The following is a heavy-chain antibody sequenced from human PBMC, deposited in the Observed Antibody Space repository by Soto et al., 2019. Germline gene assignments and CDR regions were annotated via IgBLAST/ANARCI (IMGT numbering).Heavy chain of an antibody. D-gene: IGHD2-2*01. CDR2: INHSGST. Sequence: PSETLSLTCAVYGGSFSGYYWSWIRQPPGKGLEWIGEINHSGSTNYNPSLKSRVTISVDTSKNQFSLRLSSVTAADTAVYYCARGNNCSSTSCRQIYYYYMDVWGKGTTVTVSS. J-gene: IGHJ6*03. V-gene: IGHV4-34*01. CDR1: GGSFSGYY. CDR3: ARGNNCSSTSCRQIYYYYMDV.